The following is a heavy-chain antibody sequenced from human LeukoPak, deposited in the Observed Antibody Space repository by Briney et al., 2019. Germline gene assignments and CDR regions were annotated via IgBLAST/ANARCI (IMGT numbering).Heavy chain of an antibody. V-gene: IGHV3-48*01. CDR3: ARVQAGKWDFDF. J-gene: IGHJ4*02. D-gene: IGHD2-8*01. CDR2: IRSDSTII. CDR1: GFAFNTYS. Sequence: PGGSLRLSCAASGFAFNTYSMNWVRQASGKGLEWVSYIRSDSTIINYAESVKGRFTISRDNAKNSLYLQMNSLRAEDTAVYFCARVQAGKWDFDFWGQGTLVTVSS.